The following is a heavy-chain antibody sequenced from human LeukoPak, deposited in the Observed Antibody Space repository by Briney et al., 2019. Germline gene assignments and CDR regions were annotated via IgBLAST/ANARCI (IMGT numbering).Heavy chain of an antibody. CDR3: SKTVSGWNYFDY. CDR2: ISGSGGTT. J-gene: IGHJ4*02. D-gene: IGHD6-19*01. Sequence: PGGSLRLSCTASGFTFSSYAMNWVRQAPGKGLGWISAISGSGGTTYYADSVKGRFTISRDNSKNTLYLQMNSLRAEDTALYYCSKTVSGWNYFDYWGQGTLVTVSS. V-gene: IGHV3-23*01. CDR1: GFTFSSYA.